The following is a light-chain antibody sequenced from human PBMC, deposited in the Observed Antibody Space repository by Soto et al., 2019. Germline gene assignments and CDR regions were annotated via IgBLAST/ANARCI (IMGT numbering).Light chain of an antibody. Sequence: IQVTQSPSSLSASVGERVTITCRASQSISSYLNWYQQKPGKAPKLLIYAASSLQSGVPSRFRGSGSGTDFTFTISRLQPEDIATYYCQQYENLPTFGQGTRLEIK. J-gene: IGKJ5*01. CDR2: AAS. V-gene: IGKV1-33*01. CDR1: QSISSY. CDR3: QQYENLPT.